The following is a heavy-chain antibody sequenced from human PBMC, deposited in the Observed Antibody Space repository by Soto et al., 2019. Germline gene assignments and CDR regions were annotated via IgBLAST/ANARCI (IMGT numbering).Heavy chain of an antibody. CDR1: GGTFSSYT. Sequence: ASVKVSCKASGGTFSSYTISWVRQAPGQGLEWMGWISSYNGNTNYAQKLQGRVTMTTDTSTTTAYMELRSLRSDDTAVYYCARDRPTSSIRARDYYYGLDVWGQGTTVTVSS. J-gene: IGHJ6*02. CDR2: ISSYNGNT. D-gene: IGHD6-6*01. CDR3: ARDRPTSSIRARDYYYGLDV. V-gene: IGHV1-18*01.